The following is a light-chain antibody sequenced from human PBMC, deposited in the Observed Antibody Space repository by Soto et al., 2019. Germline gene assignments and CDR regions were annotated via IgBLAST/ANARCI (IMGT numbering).Light chain of an antibody. V-gene: IGKV3-15*01. CDR2: GAS. CDR1: QSVSSS. Sequence: EIVMTQSPGTLSVSPGERATLSCRASQSVSSSLAWYQQKPGQAPRLLIYGASTRATGIPARFSGSRSGTEFTLTISSLQSEDFAVYYCQQHNNWPRTFGQGTKVEIK. J-gene: IGKJ1*01. CDR3: QQHNNWPRT.